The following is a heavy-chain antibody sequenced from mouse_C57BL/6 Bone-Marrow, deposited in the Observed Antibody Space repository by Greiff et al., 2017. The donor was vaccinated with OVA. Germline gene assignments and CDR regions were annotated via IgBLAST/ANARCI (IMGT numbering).Heavy chain of an antibody. CDR3: ARAYYSKPFAY. V-gene: IGHV1-64*01. J-gene: IGHJ3*01. Sequence: QVQLQQSGAELVKPGASVKLSCKASGYTFTSYWMHWVKQRPGQGLEWIGMIHPNSGSTNYNEKFKSKATLTVDKSSSTAYMQLSSLTSEDSAVYYCARAYYSKPFAYWGQGTLVTVSA. CDR1: GYTFTSYW. D-gene: IGHD2-5*01. CDR2: IHPNSGST.